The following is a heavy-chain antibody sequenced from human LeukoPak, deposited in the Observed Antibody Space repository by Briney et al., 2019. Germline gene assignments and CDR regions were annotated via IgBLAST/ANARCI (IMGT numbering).Heavy chain of an antibody. V-gene: IGHV1-18*04. J-gene: IGHJ4*02. CDR1: GYIFTNYD. CDR3: TRATGGLSDY. CDR2: ISPYNGDT. D-gene: IGHD1-1*01. Sequence: APVKVSCKTSGYIFTNYDINWVRQAPGQGLEWMGWISPYNGDTKYAQKFQDRVTMSTDTSTSTTYMELRSLRSDDTAVYYCTRATGGLSDYWGQGTLVTVSS.